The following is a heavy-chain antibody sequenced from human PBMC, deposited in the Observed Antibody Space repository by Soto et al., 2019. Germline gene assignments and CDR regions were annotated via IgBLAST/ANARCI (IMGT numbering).Heavy chain of an antibody. V-gene: IGHV4-31*03. Sequence: PSETLSLTCTVSGGSITSGGYYWSWIRQHPGKGLEWIGYIYYSGFTYYNPSLKSRVTISVDTSKNTLFLQMNSLRTEDTAVYFCAGPNEGFYDILAFWGQGTLVTVSS. CDR3: AGPNEGFYDILAF. D-gene: IGHD3-9*01. CDR1: GGSITSGGYY. J-gene: IGHJ4*02. CDR2: IYYSGFT.